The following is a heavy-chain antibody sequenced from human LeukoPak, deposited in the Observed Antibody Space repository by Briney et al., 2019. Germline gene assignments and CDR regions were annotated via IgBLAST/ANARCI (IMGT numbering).Heavy chain of an antibody. CDR2: ISSSSSYI. J-gene: IGHJ4*02. D-gene: IGHD6-13*01. CDR1: GFTFSDYA. Sequence: KAGGSLRLSCAASGFTFSDYAMSWVRQAPGKGLEWVSSISSSSSYIYYADSVKGRFTISRDNAKNSLYLQMNSLRAEDTAVYYCARDFSMAAAPWGQGTLVTVSS. V-gene: IGHV3-21*01. CDR3: ARDFSMAAAP.